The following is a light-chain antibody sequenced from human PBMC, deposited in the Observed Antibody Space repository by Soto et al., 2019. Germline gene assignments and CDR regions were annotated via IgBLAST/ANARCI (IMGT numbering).Light chain of an antibody. J-gene: IGKJ2*01. Sequence: EIVMTQSPATLSVSPGERATLSCRASQSVSSNLAWYQQKPGQAPRLLIYGASTRATGIPARFSGSGSGTEFTLTISSLQSEDFAIYHCQQYNTWPPLYTFGQGTRLEIK. CDR2: GAS. CDR3: QQYNTWPPLYT. CDR1: QSVSSN. V-gene: IGKV3-15*01.